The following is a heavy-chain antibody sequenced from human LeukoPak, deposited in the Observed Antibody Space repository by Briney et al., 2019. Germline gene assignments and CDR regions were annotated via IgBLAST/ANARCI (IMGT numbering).Heavy chain of an antibody. CDR3: ARGASYYYDSSGYYH. Sequence: PGGSLRLSCAASGFTFSSYEMNWVRQAPGKGLGGVSYFSSSGSTIYYADSVKGRFTISRDNAKNSLYLQMNSLRAEDTAVYYCARGASYYYDSSGYYHWGQGTLVTVSS. CDR1: GFTFSSYE. CDR2: FSSSGSTI. J-gene: IGHJ4*02. D-gene: IGHD3-22*01. V-gene: IGHV3-48*03.